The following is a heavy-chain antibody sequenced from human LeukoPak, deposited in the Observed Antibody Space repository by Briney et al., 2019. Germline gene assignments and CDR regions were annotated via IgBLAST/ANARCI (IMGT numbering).Heavy chain of an antibody. CDR1: GFTFSDYY. V-gene: IGHV3-11*04. D-gene: IGHD6-13*01. CDR2: ISSRGSTI. J-gene: IGHJ5*02. CDR3: ASFSAAAYFDP. Sequence: GGSLRLSCAASGFTFSDYYRSWIRQAPAKGLECVSYISSRGSTIYYADSVKGRFTRSSDNAKNSLYLQMNSLRAEDTAVYYCASFSAAAYFDPWGQGTLVTVSS.